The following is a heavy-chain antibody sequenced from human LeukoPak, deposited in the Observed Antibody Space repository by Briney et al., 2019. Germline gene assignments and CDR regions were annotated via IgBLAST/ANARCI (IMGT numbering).Heavy chain of an antibody. CDR1: GFSFNGAW. J-gene: IGHJ4*02. V-gene: IGHV3-15*01. CDR3: TTVTHFYL. D-gene: IGHD2-15*01. CDR2: IQHGGTT. Sequence: PGGSLRLSCATSGFSFNGAWLSWVRQAPGKGLDWIGRIQHGGTTDYAAPVKGRFTISRDDSKAKLYLQMNSLKTEDTAIYYCTTVTHFYLGGQGTLVTVSS.